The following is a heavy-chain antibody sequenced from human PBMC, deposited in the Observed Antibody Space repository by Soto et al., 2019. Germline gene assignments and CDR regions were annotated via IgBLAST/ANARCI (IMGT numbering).Heavy chain of an antibody. J-gene: IGHJ3*02. D-gene: IGHD3-16*01. CDR1: GFTFSTYW. CDR2: IEQDGSEK. CDR3: TRDPDLKYYGAFDI. Sequence: EAQLEESGGGLVQSGGSLRLSCTASGFTFSTYWMTWVRHAPGKGLEWVANIEQDGSEKQYVDSVKGRFTVSRDNAKNSLYLQMDSLRPEDTAVYYCTRDPDLKYYGAFDIWGQGTMVTVSP. V-gene: IGHV3-7*01.